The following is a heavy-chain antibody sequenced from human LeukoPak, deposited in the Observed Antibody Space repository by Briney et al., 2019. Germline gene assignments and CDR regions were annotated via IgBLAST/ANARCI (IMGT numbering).Heavy chain of an antibody. V-gene: IGHV3-23*01. CDR1: GVTFRNYA. CDR3: AKDRSDSSNWYLGDY. J-gene: IGHJ4*02. Sequence: GGSLRLSCTASGVTFRNYAVSWVRQAPGKGLDWFSGLIGNGVNTYYADSVKGRFTISRDNSENTLYLQMNSLRAEDTAVYYCAKDRSDSSNWYLGDYWGQGTLVTVSS. CDR2: LIGNGVNT. D-gene: IGHD6-13*01.